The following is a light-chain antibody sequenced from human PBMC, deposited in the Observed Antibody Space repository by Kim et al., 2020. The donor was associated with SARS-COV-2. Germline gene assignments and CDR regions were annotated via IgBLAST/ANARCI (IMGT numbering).Light chain of an antibody. CDR2: SND. J-gene: IGLJ2*01. V-gene: IGLV1-44*01. Sequence: QPVLTQPPSASGTPGQRVTISCSGSISNIGSNVVNWYQQLPGTAPKLLMYSNDYRPSGVPDRFSGSKSGTSASLAISGLQSEDEADYYRVAWDYSLKGSVFGGGTQLTV. CDR3: VAWDYSLKGSV. CDR1: ISNIGSNV.